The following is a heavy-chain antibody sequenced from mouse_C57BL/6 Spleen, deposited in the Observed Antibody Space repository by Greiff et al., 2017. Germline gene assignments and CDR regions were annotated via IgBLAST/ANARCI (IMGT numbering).Heavy chain of an antibody. CDR2: IHPSDSDT. CDR3: AIPLRYRSYAMDD. D-gene: IGHD2-12*01. CDR1: GYTFTSYW. Sequence: QVQLKQPGADLVKPWASVKVSCKASGYTFTSYWMHWVKQRPGHGLEWIGRIHPSDSDTNYNQKFKGKATLTVDKSSSTSYMQLSSLTSEDSAVYYCAIPLRYRSYAMDDWGQGTSVTVSS. V-gene: IGHV1-74*01. J-gene: IGHJ4*01.